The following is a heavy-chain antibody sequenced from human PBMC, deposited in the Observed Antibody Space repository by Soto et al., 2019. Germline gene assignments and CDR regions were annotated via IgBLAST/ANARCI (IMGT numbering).Heavy chain of an antibody. CDR1: GGSISSSSYY. J-gene: IGHJ6*02. CDR3: ARQGKDIAVAGNNYYYYYGMDV. V-gene: IGHV4-39*01. CDR2: IYYSGST. D-gene: IGHD6-19*01. Sequence: SETLSLTCTVFGGSISSSSYYWGWIRQPPGKGLEWIGSIYYSGSTYYNPSLKSRVTISVGTSKNQFSLKLSSVAAADTAVYYCARQGKDIAVAGNNYYYYYGMDVWGQGTTVTVSS.